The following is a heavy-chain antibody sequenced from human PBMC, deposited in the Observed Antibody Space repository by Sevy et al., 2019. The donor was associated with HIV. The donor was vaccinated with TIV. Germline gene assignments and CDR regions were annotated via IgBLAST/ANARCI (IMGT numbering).Heavy chain of an antibody. CDR3: ASPLPFYYGSGSEEFDY. V-gene: IGHV3-9*01. Sequence: GGSLRLSCAASGFKFNDFAMHWVRQAPGTGLEWVSGISWNSGNIEYEDSVKGRFTISRDNAKNSLYLQMNSLRTEDTAVYYCASPLPFYYGSGSEEFDYWGRGTLVTVSS. CDR1: GFKFNDFA. J-gene: IGHJ4*02. D-gene: IGHD3-10*01. CDR2: ISWNSGNI.